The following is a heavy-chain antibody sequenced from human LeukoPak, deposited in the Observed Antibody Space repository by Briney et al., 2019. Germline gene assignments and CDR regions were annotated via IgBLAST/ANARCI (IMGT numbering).Heavy chain of an antibody. Sequence: SETLSLTCTVSGGSISSYYWSWIRQPPGKGLEWIGYIYYSGSTNYNPSLKSRATISVDTSKNQFSLKLSSVTAADTAVYYCARTRYSSSWSPFDYWGQGTLVTVSS. D-gene: IGHD6-13*01. J-gene: IGHJ4*02. V-gene: IGHV4-59*01. CDR1: GGSISSYY. CDR3: ARTRYSSSWSPFDY. CDR2: IYYSGST.